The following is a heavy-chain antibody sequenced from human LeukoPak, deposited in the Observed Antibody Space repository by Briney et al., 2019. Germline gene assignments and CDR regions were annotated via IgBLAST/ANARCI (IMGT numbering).Heavy chain of an antibody. Sequence: GGSLRLSCAASGFTFSSYSMNWVRQAPGKGLEWVSSISSSSSYIYYADSVKGRFTISRDNAKNSLYLQMNSLRAEDTAVYYCARDMGSYYDSSGYQDYWGQGTLVTVSS. CDR3: ARDMGSYYDSSGYQDY. J-gene: IGHJ4*02. CDR2: ISSSSSYI. D-gene: IGHD3-22*01. V-gene: IGHV3-21*01. CDR1: GFTFSSYS.